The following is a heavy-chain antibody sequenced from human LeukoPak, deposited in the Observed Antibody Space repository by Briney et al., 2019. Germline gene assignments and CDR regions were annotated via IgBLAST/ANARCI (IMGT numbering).Heavy chain of an antibody. D-gene: IGHD1-26*01. CDR1: GFTLSSHD. CDR2: IGSAGDT. V-gene: IGHV3-13*04. CDR3: ARGAESGSFDS. J-gene: IGHJ5*01. Sequence: TGGSLGLSCAASGFTLSSHDMHWVPQAAEKGLEWVSLIGSAGDTYYAGSVRGRFTDSREKATNSLYLQMNNLRDRDTAVYYGARGAESGSFDSWGQGALVTVSS.